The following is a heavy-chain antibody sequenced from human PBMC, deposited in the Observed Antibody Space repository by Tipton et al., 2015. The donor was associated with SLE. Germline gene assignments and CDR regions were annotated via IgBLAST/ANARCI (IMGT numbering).Heavy chain of an antibody. CDR1: GGSFSGYY. V-gene: IGHV4-34*01. CDR3: ATGYDFQTGWFQH. CDR2: INHSGST. D-gene: IGHD5-12*01. Sequence: LRLSCAVYGGSFSGYYWSWIRQPPGTGLEWIGEINHSGSTNYNPSLKSRVTISVDTSKNQFSLKLSSVTAADTAVYYCATGYDFQTGWFQHWGQGTLVTVSS. J-gene: IGHJ1*01.